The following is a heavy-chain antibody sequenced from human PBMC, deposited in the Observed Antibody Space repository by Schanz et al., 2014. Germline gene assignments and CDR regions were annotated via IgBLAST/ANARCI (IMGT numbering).Heavy chain of an antibody. CDR2: LSGSGGST. V-gene: IGHV3-23*01. Sequence: EVQLLESGGGLVQPGGSLRLSCAASGFSFSSYAMSWVRQAPGKGLEWVSALSGSGGSTYYADSVKGRFTISRDNSKNTLYLHMNTLRSEDTAVYYCAKDSTRIDIVLVPTAIDYWGQGTLVTVSS. CDR1: GFSFSSYA. CDR3: AKDSTRIDIVLVPTAIDY. J-gene: IGHJ4*02. D-gene: IGHD2-2*01.